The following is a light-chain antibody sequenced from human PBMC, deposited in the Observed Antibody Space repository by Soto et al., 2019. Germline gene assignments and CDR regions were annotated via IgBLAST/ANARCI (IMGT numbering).Light chain of an antibody. CDR1: QSVSSN. CDR3: QQYNNWPPWT. CDR2: GAS. Sequence: EIVMTQSPATLSVSPGERATLSCRASQSVSSNLAWYQQKPVQAPRLLIYGASTRATGIPARFSGSGSGKEFTLTISSLQSEDFAVYYCQQYNNWPPWTFGQGTKVDIK. J-gene: IGKJ1*01. V-gene: IGKV3-15*01.